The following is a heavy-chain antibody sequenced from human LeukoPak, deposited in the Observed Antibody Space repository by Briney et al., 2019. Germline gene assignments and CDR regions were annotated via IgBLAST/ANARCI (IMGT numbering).Heavy chain of an antibody. CDR3: ARDYGGNSFDY. CDR1: GNSFGDYY. Sequence: PSETLSLTCTVSGNSFGDYYWSWIRQPAGKGLEWIGSIYYSGSTYYNPSLKSRVTISVDTSKNQFSLKLSSVTAADTAVYYCARDYGGNSFDYWGQGTLVTVSS. D-gene: IGHD4-23*01. V-gene: IGHV4-4*07. CDR2: IYYSGST. J-gene: IGHJ4*02.